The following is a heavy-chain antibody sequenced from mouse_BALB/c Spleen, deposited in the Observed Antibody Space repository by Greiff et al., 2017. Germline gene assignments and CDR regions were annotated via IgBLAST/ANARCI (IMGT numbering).Heavy chain of an antibody. Sequence: VQLHQSGAELVRPGASVTLSCKASGYTFTDYEMHWVKQTPVHGLEWIGAIDPETGGTAYNQKFKGKATLTADKSSSTAYMELRSLTSEDSAVYYCTYDGFAYWGQGTLVTVSA. J-gene: IGHJ3*01. CDR3: TYDGFAY. CDR2: IDPETGGT. D-gene: IGHD2-12*01. CDR1: GYTFTDYE. V-gene: IGHV1-15*01.